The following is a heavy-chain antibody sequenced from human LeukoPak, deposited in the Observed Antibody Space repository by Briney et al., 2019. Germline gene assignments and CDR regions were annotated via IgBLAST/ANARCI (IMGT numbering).Heavy chain of an antibody. J-gene: IGHJ3*02. CDR1: GFTFSSSW. Sequence: PGGSLRLSCAATGFTFSSSWMTWVRQAPGKGLERVAIIKPDGSDKSYADSVRGRFTISRDNAKNSLYLHMNGLRAEDTSVYYCARDPAFGAFDIWGRGTLVTVSS. V-gene: IGHV3-7*01. CDR3: ARDPAFGAFDI. CDR2: IKPDGSDK. D-gene: IGHD3-10*01.